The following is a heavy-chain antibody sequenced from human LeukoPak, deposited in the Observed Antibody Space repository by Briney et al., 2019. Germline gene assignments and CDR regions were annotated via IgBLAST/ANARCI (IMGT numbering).Heavy chain of an antibody. Sequence: GESLKISCKGSGYRFTSYWIGWVRQMPGKGLEWMGIIYPGDSDTRYSPSFQGQVTISADKSISTAYLQWSSLKASDTAMYYCARRSIAARLGEYYYYYGMDVWGQGTTVTVSS. CDR1: GYRFTSYW. J-gene: IGHJ6*02. CDR3: ARRSIAARLGEYYYYYGMDV. D-gene: IGHD6-6*01. V-gene: IGHV5-51*01. CDR2: IYPGDSDT.